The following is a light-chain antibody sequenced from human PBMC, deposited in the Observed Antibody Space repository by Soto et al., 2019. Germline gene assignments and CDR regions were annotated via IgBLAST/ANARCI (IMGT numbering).Light chain of an antibody. Sequence: QSVLTQPASVSGSPGHAITISCTGTSSDVGGYNYVSWYQQHPGKAPKLMMYEVSNRPSGVSNRFSGSKSGNTASLTISGLQAEDEGDYYCSSYTSSSTLEGVFGTGTKLTVL. V-gene: IGLV2-14*01. CDR2: EVS. CDR3: SSYTSSSTLEGV. J-gene: IGLJ1*01. CDR1: SSDVGGYNY.